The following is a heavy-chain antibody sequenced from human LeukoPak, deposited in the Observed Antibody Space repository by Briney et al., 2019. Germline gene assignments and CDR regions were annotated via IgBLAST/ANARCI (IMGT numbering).Heavy chain of an antibody. D-gene: IGHD5-18*01. CDR1: GFTFGSYG. Sequence: GGSLRLSCAASGFTFGSYGMHWVRQAPGKGLEWVAVISYDGSNKYYADSVKGRFTISRDNSKNTLYLQMNSLRAEDTAVYYCASGTYGTWIQRHDAFDIWGQGTMVTVSS. CDR2: ISYDGSNK. CDR3: ASGTYGTWIQRHDAFDI. J-gene: IGHJ3*02. V-gene: IGHV3-30*03.